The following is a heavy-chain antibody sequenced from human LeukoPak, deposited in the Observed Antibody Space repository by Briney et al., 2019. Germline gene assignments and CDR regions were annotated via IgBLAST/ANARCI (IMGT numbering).Heavy chain of an antibody. J-gene: IGHJ3*02. CDR2: IIPILGIA. Sequence: SVKVSCKASGGTFSSYAISWVRQAPGQGLEWMGRIIPILGIANYAQKFQGRVTITADKSTSTAYMELSSLRSEDTAVYYCARDREGDGDYRDAFDIWGQGTMVTVSS. CDR1: GGTFSSYA. V-gene: IGHV1-69*04. CDR3: ARDREGDGDYRDAFDI. D-gene: IGHD4-17*01.